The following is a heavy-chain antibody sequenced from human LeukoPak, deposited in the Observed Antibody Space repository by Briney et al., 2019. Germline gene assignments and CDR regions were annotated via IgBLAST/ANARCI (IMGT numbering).Heavy chain of an antibody. J-gene: IGHJ4*02. V-gene: IGHV3-30-3*01. D-gene: IGHD3-10*01. CDR2: ISYDGSNK. CDR3: XXDVRGYYGSGSPSDY. Sequence: PGGSLRLSCAASGFTFSSYAMHWVRQAPGKGLEWVAVISYDGSNKYYADSVKGRFTISGDNSKNTLYLQMNSLRAEYTAVYYCXXDVRGYYGSGSPSDYWGQGTLVTVSS. CDR1: GFTFSSYA.